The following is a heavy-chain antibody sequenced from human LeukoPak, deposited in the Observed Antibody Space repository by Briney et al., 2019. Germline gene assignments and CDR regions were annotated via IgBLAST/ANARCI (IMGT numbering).Heavy chain of an antibody. CDR1: GYTFTSYD. V-gene: IGHV1-8*01. CDR2: MNPNSGNT. CDR3: ARGGSSGWYFLYYYYYGMDV. D-gene: IGHD6-19*01. J-gene: IGHJ6*02. Sequence: ASVKVSCKASGYTFTSYDINWVRQATGQGLEWMGWMNPNSGNTGYAQKFQGRVTMTRSTSISTAYMELSSLRSEDTAVYYCARGGSSGWYFLYYYYYGMDVWGQGTTVTVSS.